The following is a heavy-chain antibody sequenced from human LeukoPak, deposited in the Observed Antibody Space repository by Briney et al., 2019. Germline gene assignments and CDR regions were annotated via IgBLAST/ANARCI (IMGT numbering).Heavy chain of an antibody. V-gene: IGHV3-7*01. CDR3: AREISSWYRTEGRFDP. CDR2: IKQDGSEK. D-gene: IGHD6-13*01. CDR1: EFTFSNYW. Sequence: GGSLRLSCAASEFTFSNYWMSWVRQAPGKGLEWVANIKQDGSEKYYVDSVNGRFTISRDNAKNSLYLQMNSLRAEDTAVYYCAREISSWYRTEGRFDPWGQGTLVTVSS. J-gene: IGHJ5*02.